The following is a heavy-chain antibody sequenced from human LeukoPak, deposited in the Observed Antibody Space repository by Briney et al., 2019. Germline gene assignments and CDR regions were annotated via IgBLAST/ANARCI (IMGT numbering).Heavy chain of an antibody. Sequence: ASVKLSCRASVGTFSIDAISWVRQAPGQGLEWGGRIIPILGIANYAQKFQGRVTITADKSTSTAYMELSSLRSEDTAVYYCARSAGGTTGTSGWFDPWGQGTLVTVSS. D-gene: IGHD1-1*01. CDR2: IIPILGIA. J-gene: IGHJ5*02. CDR3: ARSAGGTTGTSGWFDP. CDR1: VGTFSIDA. V-gene: IGHV1-69*04.